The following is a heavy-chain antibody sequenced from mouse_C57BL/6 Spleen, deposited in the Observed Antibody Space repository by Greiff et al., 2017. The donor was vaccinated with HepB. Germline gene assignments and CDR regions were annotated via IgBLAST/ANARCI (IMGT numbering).Heavy chain of an antibody. J-gene: IGHJ4*01. CDR2: ISSGGDYI. V-gene: IGHV5-9-1*02. CDR1: GFTFSSYA. D-gene: IGHD2-4*01. Sequence: DVMLVESGEGLVKPGGSLKLSCAASGFTFSSYAMSWVRQTPEKRLEWVAYISSGGDYIYYADTVKGRFTISRDNARNTLYLQMSSLKSEDTAMYYCTRGDYDYDGTMDYWGQGTSVTVSS. CDR3: TRGDYDYDGTMDY.